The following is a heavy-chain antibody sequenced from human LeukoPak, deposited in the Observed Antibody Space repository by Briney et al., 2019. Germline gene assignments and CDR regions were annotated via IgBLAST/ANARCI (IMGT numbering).Heavy chain of an antibody. Sequence: PSETLSLTCTVSGGSISSYYWSWIRQPPGKGLEWIGYIYYSGSTNYNPSLKSRVTISVDTSKNQFSLKLSSVTAADTAVYYCAREKYYGVAFDIWGQGTMVTVSS. V-gene: IGHV4-59*12. CDR2: IYYSGST. CDR1: GGSISSYY. CDR3: AREKYYGVAFDI. D-gene: IGHD3-10*01. J-gene: IGHJ3*02.